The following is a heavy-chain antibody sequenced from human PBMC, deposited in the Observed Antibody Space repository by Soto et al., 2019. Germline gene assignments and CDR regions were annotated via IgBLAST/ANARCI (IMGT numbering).Heavy chain of an antibody. CDR1: GGTFSSYT. CDR2: IIPILGIA. V-gene: IGHV1-69*02. D-gene: IGHD3-22*01. J-gene: IGHJ4*02. Sequence: ASVKVSCKASGGTFSSYTISWVRQAPGQRLEWMGRIIPILGIANYAQKFQGRVTITADKSMSTAYMELSSLRSEDTAVYYCARVVIYDSSGYSDYWGQGTLVTVSS. CDR3: ARVVIYDSSGYSDY.